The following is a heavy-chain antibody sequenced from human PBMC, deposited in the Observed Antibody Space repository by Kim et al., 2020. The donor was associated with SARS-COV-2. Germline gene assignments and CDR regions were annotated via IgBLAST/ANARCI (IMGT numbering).Heavy chain of an antibody. V-gene: IGHV3-20*04. Sequence: GGSLRLSCAASGFTFDDYGMSWVRQAPGKGLEWVSGINWNGGSTGYADSVKGRFTISRDNAKHSLYLQMNSLRAEDTALYYCARDSLRNWDYGSGSHADFDYWGQGTLVTVSS. D-gene: IGHD3-10*01. J-gene: IGHJ4*02. CDR1: GFTFDDYG. CDR3: ARDSLRNWDYGSGSHADFDY. CDR2: INWNGGST.